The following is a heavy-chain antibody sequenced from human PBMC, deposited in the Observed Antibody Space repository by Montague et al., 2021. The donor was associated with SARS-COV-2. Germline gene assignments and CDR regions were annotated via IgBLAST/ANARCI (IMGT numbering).Heavy chain of an antibody. CDR3: ARVEFDGGYDSVPLDV. Sequence: TLSLTCTVSGGSISSGGYYWSWIRQHPRKGLEWIGYIYYSGSTYYXPSLKSRVTISVDTSKNQFSLKLSSVTAADTAVYYCARVEFDGGYDSVPLDVWGQGTLVTVSS. V-gene: IGHV4-31*03. CDR2: IYYSGST. D-gene: IGHD5-12*01. CDR1: GGSISSGGYY. J-gene: IGHJ6*02.